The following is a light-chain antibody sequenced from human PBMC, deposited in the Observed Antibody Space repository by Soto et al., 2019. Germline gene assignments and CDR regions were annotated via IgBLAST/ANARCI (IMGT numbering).Light chain of an antibody. V-gene: IGKV1-39*01. Sequence: DIPMTQSPSSLSASVGDRVTITCRASQTIIRYLDWYQQKPGRAPPLLIYAASTLQSGVPSRFSGSGSGTEFTLTISSLQPEDFAIYYCQQSYSTLFTFGPGTKVEIK. CDR2: AAS. CDR1: QTIIRY. CDR3: QQSYSTLFT. J-gene: IGKJ3*01.